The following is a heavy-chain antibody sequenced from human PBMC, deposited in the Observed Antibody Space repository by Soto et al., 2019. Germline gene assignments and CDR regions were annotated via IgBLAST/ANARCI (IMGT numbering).Heavy chain of an antibody. CDR1: GYTFTNFG. D-gene: IGHD1-7*01. Sequence: QVQLVQSGAEVKKPGASVKVSCKASGYTFTNFGISWVRQAPGQGLEWMGWISAHNGNTNYAQNFQGRVTMTTDTATSTASMDLRRLRSDDTAVYSCAGGGTQIAYWGQGTPVTVSS. CDR3: AGGGTQIAY. CDR2: ISAHNGNT. J-gene: IGHJ4*02. V-gene: IGHV1-18*01.